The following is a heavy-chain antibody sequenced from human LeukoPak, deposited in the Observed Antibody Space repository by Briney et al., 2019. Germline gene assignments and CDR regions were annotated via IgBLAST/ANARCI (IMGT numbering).Heavy chain of an antibody. D-gene: IGHD1-26*01. CDR1: GLTFSSYA. J-gene: IGHJ4*02. CDR2: ISYSGGST. V-gene: IGHV3-23*01. Sequence: GGSLRLSCAASGLTFSSYAMNWVRQAPGKGLEWVSTISYSGGSTYYVDSVRGRFTISRDNSENTLYLQLNSLRAEDTAVYYCAKAASGSYLYYFDYWGQGTLVTVSS. CDR3: AKAASGSYLYYFDY.